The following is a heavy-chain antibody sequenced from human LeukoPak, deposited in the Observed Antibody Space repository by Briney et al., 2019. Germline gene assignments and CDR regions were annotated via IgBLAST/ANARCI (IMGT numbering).Heavy chain of an antibody. J-gene: IGHJ4*02. CDR1: GYSFTNYW. V-gene: IGHV5-51*01. Sequence: GESLKISCKSSGYSFTNYWIGWVRQMPGKGLEGMGIIYLTDSDTRYSPSFQGQVTISADKSISTAYLQWSSLKASDTAMYFCMKFNSLLETKWFVFWGQGTLVTVSS. D-gene: IGHD3-3*01. CDR2: IYLTDSDT. CDR3: MKFNSLLETKWFVF.